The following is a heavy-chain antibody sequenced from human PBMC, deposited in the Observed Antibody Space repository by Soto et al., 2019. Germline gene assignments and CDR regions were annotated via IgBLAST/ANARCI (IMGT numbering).Heavy chain of an antibody. CDR2: ISGFSAGSAST. D-gene: IGHD3-10*01. J-gene: IGHJ3*01. CDR1: GFTFNSYA. V-gene: IGHV3-23*01. CDR3: AXXPLFFGLDAFDF. Sequence: EVQLLESGGGLGQPGGSLRLSCAASGFTFNSYAMHWVRQAPGKGLEWVSGISGFSAGSASTYFADSVKGRFIISRDXXXXXXXXXXXXXXXXXXXXXXXAXXPLFFGLDAFDFWGHGTLVTVSS.